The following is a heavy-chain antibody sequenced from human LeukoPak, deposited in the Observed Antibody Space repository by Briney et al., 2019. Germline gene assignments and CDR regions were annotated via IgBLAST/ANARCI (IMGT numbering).Heavy chain of an antibody. Sequence: PGRSLRLSCAASGFTFDDYAMHWVRQAPGKGLEWVSGISWNSGSIGYADFVKGRFTISRDNAKNSLYLQMNSLRAEDTALYYCAKVYYYDSSGYGLHYYFDYWGQGTLVTVSS. CDR2: ISWNSGSI. CDR3: AKVYYYDSSGYGLHYYFDY. D-gene: IGHD3-22*01. J-gene: IGHJ4*02. V-gene: IGHV3-9*01. CDR1: GFTFDDYA.